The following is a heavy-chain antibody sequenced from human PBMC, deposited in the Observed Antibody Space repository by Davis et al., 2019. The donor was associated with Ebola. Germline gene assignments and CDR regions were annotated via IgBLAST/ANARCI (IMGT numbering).Heavy chain of an antibody. CDR3: ARLRISTSSYYYGMDV. V-gene: IGHV5-51*01. CDR1: GYSFTSYW. D-gene: IGHD2-2*01. CDR2: NYPGDSDT. J-gene: IGHJ6*02. Sequence: GESLKISCKGSGYSFTSYWIAWVCQISGKGLELMGTNYPGDSDTRYSPSFQGQVTISADKSISTAYLQWSSLKASDTAMYYCARLRISTSSYYYGMDVWGQGTTVTVSS.